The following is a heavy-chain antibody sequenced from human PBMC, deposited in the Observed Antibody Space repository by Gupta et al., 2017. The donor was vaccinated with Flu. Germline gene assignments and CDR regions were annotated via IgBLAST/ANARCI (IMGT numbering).Heavy chain of an antibody. V-gene: IGHV3-30*18. D-gene: IGHD1-1*01. CDR2: ISYDGSTE. CDR3: AKDGKWNRNIYGMNG. J-gene: IGHJ6*01. Sequence: ADISYDGSTEYYADSVKGRFSISRDNSRNTLYLQMNSLTTEDTAVYYWAKDGKWNRNIYGMNGWGPGTTVIVSS.